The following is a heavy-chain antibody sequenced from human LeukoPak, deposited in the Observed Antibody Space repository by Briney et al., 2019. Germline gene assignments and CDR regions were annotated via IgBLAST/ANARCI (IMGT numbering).Heavy chain of an antibody. CDR1: GFTFSDYY. Sequence: PGGSLRLSCAASGFTFSDYYMSWIRQAPGKGLEWVSYISSSGSTIYYADSVKGRFTISRDNAENSLFLQMNSLGAEDTAVYYCARRAYSSGWYFFDYWGQGTLVTVSS. D-gene: IGHD6-19*01. CDR2: ISSSGSTI. CDR3: ARRAYSSGWYFFDY. V-gene: IGHV3-11*01. J-gene: IGHJ4*02.